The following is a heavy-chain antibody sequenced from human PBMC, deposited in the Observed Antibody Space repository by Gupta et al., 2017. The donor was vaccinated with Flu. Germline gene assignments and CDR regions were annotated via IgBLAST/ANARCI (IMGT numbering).Heavy chain of an antibody. Sequence: EVQLVESGGGLVKPGGSLRLSCAASGFTFSSYSMNWVRQAPGKGLEWVSSISSSSSYIYYADAVKGRFTIARDNAKNSLYLQRNSLRAEDTAVYYCARAERTGIAVAGPYYWGQGTLVTVSS. J-gene: IGHJ4*02. CDR3: ARAERTGIAVAGPYY. D-gene: IGHD6-19*01. CDR2: ISSSSSYI. V-gene: IGHV3-21*01. CDR1: GFTFSSYS.